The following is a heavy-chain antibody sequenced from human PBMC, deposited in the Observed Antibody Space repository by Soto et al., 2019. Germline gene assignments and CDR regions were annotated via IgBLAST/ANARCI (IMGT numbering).Heavy chain of an antibody. D-gene: IGHD1-26*01. CDR1: GGTFSSYT. Sequence: QVQLVQSGAEVKKPGSSVKVSCKASGGTFSSYTITWVRQAPGQGLERLGRIIPIFGVTNYAQKFQDRVTITADRSTTTVYTELSRLRSEETAVYYCVREWDSPPQAWGYVDSWGKGTMVTVSS. J-gene: IGHJ4*02. V-gene: IGHV1-69*08. CDR2: IIPIFGVT. CDR3: VREWDSPPQAWGYVDS.